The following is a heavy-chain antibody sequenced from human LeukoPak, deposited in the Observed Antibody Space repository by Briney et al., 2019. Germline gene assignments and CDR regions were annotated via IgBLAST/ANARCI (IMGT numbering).Heavy chain of an antibody. Sequence: PGGSLRLSCAASGFTFSDYAMAWVRQAPGKGLEWVSTLSRDGANTHYADSVRGRFTISRDNPKNTLYLQKNSLRAEDTAVYYCAKGVGITIYDYWGQGTLVTVSS. CDR3: AKGVGITIYDY. CDR2: LSRDGANT. CDR1: GFTFSDYA. J-gene: IGHJ4*02. V-gene: IGHV3-23*01. D-gene: IGHD3-3*01.